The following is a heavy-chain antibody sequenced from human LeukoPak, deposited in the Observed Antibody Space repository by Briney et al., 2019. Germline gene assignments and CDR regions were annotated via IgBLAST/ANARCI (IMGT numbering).Heavy chain of an antibody. J-gene: IGHJ4*02. CDR3: ARVIGPGSSIDY. D-gene: IGHD3-10*01. V-gene: IGHV4-31*03. CDR1: GTSISSGGYY. CDR2: IYHTGST. Sequence: SQTLSLTCTVSGTSISSGGYYWSWIRQHPGKGLEGIAYIYHTGSTYYNPSLKSRVIISVDTSQNQFSLTLSSVTAADTAAYYCARVIGPGSSIDYWGQGTQVTVSS.